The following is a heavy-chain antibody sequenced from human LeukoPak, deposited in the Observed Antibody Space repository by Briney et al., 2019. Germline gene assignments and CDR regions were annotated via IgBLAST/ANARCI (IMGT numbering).Heavy chain of an antibody. CDR3: ARGPYSSSWYYYYYYYMDV. J-gene: IGHJ6*03. CDR1: GYTFTSYD. D-gene: IGHD6-13*01. Sequence: ASVKVSCKASGYTFTSYDINWVRQATGQGLEWMGWMNPNSGNTGYAQKFQGRVTITRNTSISTAYMELSSLRSEDTAVYYCARGPYSSSWYYYYYYYMDVWGKGTTVTVSS. CDR2: MNPNSGNT. V-gene: IGHV1-8*03.